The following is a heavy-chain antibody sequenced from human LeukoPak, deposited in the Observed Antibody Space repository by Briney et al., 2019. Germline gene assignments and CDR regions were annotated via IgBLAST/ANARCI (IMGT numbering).Heavy chain of an antibody. CDR2: INHSGST. J-gene: IGHJ6*03. Sequence: PSETLSLTCAVYGGSFSGYYWSWIRQPPGKGLEWVGEINHSGSTNYNPSLKSRVTISVDTSKNQFSLKLSSVTAADTAVYYCARQPAHTAFPSYYYYYMDVWGKGTTVTISS. CDR3: ARQPAHTAFPSYYYYYMDV. V-gene: IGHV4-34*01. CDR1: GGSFSGYY. D-gene: IGHD3-3*02.